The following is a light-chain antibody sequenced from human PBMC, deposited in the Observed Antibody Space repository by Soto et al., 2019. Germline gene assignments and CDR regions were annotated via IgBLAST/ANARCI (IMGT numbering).Light chain of an antibody. CDR2: EVS. V-gene: IGLV2-18*02. J-gene: IGLJ1*01. CDR1: SSDVGSYNR. CDR3: NSYTGSSTYV. Sequence: QSALTQPPSVSGSPGQSVAISRTGTSSDVGSYNRVSWYQQPPGAAPKLMIYEVSNRPSGVPDRFSGSKSGNTASLTISGLQAEDEDDYYCNSYTGSSTYVFGTGTKLTVL.